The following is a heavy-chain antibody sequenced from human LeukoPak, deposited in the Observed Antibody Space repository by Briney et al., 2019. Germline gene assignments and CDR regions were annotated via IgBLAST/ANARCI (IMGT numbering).Heavy chain of an antibody. J-gene: IGHJ6*03. CDR2: IYSSGTT. CDR3: ARVVEHPSSKGVYYYMDV. CDR1: GASISSYY. D-gene: IGHD2-21*01. V-gene: IGHV4-59*01. Sequence: PSETLSLTCTVSGASISSYYWTWIRQPPERGLEWIGYIYSSGTTSYNSSLKSRVTISIDTSNNQLSLKVNSVTAADTAVYYCARVVEHPSSKGVYYYMDVWGKGTTVTVSS.